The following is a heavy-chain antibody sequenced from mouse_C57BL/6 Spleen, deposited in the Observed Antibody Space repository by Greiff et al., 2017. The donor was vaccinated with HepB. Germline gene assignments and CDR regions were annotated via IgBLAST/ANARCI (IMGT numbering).Heavy chain of an antibody. V-gene: IGHV1-50*01. CDR1: GYTFTSYW. CDR3: ARGGYALYAMDY. D-gene: IGHD2-2*01. Sequence: QVQLQQPGAELVKPGASVKLSCKASGYTFTSYWMQWVKQRPGQGLEWIGEIDPSDSYTNYNQKFKGKATLTVDTSSSTAYMQLSSLTSEDSAVYYCARGGYALYAMDYWGQGTSGTVSS. CDR2: IDPSDSYT. J-gene: IGHJ4*01.